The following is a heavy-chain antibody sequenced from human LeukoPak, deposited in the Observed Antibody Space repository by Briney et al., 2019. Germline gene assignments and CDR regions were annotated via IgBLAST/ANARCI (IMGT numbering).Heavy chain of an antibody. CDR3: SRKYSSSSPYYYYGMDV. V-gene: IGHV1-3*01. Sequence: ASVKVSCKASGYTSINYAIHWVRQAPGQRLEWMGWINAYNGDTEYSQKLQGRVTITKDTSASTAYMELSSLRSEDTAVYYCSRKYSSSSPYYYYGMDVWGQGTTVTVSS. D-gene: IGHD6-6*01. CDR2: INAYNGDT. J-gene: IGHJ6*02. CDR1: GYTSINYA.